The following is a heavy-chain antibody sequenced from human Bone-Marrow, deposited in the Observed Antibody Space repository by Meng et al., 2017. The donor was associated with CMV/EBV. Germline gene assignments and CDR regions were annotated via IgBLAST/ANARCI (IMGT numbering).Heavy chain of an antibody. D-gene: IGHD3-3*01. V-gene: IGHV3-7*01. CDR1: GFTFRSYW. CDR3: ARAGDFWSASDMDD. J-gene: IGHJ4*02. CDR2: IKQDGSEK. Sequence: GESLKISCAASGFTFRSYWMTWVRQAPGKGLEWVANIKQDGSEKYYVDSVKGRFTISRDNAKNSVYLQMNSLRAEDTAVHYCARAGDFWSASDMDDWGQGTLVTVSS.